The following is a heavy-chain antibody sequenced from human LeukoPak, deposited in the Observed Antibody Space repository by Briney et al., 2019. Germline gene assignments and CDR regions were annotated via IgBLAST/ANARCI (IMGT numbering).Heavy chain of an antibody. CDR1: GYTFTSYG. Sequence: ASVKVSCKASGYTFTSYGISWVRQAPGQGLEWTGWISAYNGNTNYAQKLQGRVTMTTDTSTSTAYMELRSLRSDDTAVYYCAREGHYYGSGSYPDYWGQGTLVTVSS. J-gene: IGHJ4*02. V-gene: IGHV1-18*01. D-gene: IGHD3-10*01. CDR3: AREGHYYGSGSYPDY. CDR2: ISAYNGNT.